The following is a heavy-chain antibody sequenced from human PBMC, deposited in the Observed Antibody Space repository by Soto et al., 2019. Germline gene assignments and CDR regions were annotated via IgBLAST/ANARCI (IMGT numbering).Heavy chain of an antibody. Sequence: PWGSLRRSCAASGFTFSSYAMSWVRQAPGKGLEWVSAISGSGGSTYYADSVKGRFTISRDNSKNTLYLQMNSLRAEDTAVYYCAKDMAPGVAAPIDYWGQGTLVTVSS. J-gene: IGHJ4*02. V-gene: IGHV3-23*01. CDR2: ISGSGGST. D-gene: IGHD6-6*01. CDR3: AKDMAPGVAAPIDY. CDR1: GFTFSSYA.